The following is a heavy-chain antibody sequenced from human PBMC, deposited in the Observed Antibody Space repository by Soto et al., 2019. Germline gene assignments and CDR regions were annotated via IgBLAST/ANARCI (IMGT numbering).Heavy chain of an antibody. CDR3: ARDRLVPYGYGMDV. Sequence: QMQLVESGGGVVQPGRSLRLSCAASGFTFRSYGIHWVRQAPGKGLEWVAVIWCDGSKKYYVDSVKGRFAVSRDNSKNTLYLQMNSLRVEDTAVYYCARDRLVPYGYGMDVWGQGTTVTVSS. CDR2: IWCDGSKK. J-gene: IGHJ6*01. CDR1: GFTFRSYG. D-gene: IGHD2-2*01. V-gene: IGHV3-33*01.